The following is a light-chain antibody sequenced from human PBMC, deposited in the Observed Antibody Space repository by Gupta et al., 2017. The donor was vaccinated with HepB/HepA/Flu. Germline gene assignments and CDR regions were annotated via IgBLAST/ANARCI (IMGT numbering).Light chain of an antibody. CDR2: VESSGRH. V-gene: IGLV4-60*03. CDR1: SGYSHYS. J-gene: IGLJ2*01. CDR3: ETWDSNIRV. Sequence: QLMVTPSSSASASLGSSVNLTCPLSSGYSHYSIGWHQPQPGKAPRFLMKVESSGRHNKGSGIPDRFSGSSSGAARYLTISNLQSEDEAYYDCETWDSNIRVFGGGTKLTVL.